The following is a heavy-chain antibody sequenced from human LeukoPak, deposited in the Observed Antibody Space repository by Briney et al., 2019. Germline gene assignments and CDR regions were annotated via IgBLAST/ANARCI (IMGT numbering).Heavy chain of an antibody. CDR1: GFTFSSYG. D-gene: IGHD6-13*01. CDR2: IWYDGSNK. Sequence: GGSLRLSCAASGFTFSSYGMHWVRQAPGKGLEWVAVIWYDGSNKYYADSVKGRFTISRDNSKNTLYLQMNSLRAEDTAVYYCARGSSSWPSYYGMGVWGQGTTVTVSS. V-gene: IGHV3-33*01. J-gene: IGHJ6*02. CDR3: ARGSSSWPSYYGMGV.